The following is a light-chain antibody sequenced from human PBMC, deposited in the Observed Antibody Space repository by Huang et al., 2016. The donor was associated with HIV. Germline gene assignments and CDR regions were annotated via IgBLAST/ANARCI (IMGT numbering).Light chain of an antibody. Sequence: DIQMTQSPSSLSASVGDRVTITCQASQDISNYLNWYQQKPGKAPKRLIYDASNLETGVPSRFSGSGSETYFTFTISSLQPEDTATYYCQQYDNVAYTFGQGTKLEIK. CDR1: QDISNY. V-gene: IGKV1-33*01. J-gene: IGKJ2*01. CDR3: QQYDNVAYT. CDR2: DAS.